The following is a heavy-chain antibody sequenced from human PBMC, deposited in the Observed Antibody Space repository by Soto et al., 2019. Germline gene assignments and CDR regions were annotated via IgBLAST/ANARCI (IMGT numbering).Heavy chain of an antibody. CDR3: ARVLTGSWNWFDP. J-gene: IGHJ5*02. D-gene: IGHD6-13*01. V-gene: IGHV3-74*01. Sequence: EVQLVESGGGLVQPGESLRLSCAASGLTFSSYWMHWVRQAPGKGLVWVSRINSDGSRTNYADPVKGRFTVSRDNAKNTQYLQMNSLSAEDTAVYYCARVLTGSWNWFDPWGQGTLVTVSS. CDR1: GLTFSSYW. CDR2: INSDGSRT.